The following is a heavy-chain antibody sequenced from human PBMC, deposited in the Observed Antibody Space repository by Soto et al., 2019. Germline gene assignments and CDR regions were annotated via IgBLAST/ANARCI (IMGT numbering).Heavy chain of an antibody. CDR2: VDHSGGT. CDR3: ARGGGSGSTKGLIDC. CDR1: DGSSNNYC. Sequence: SETCGVGDGSSNNYCWPRISKPPGKGLEWIGEVDHSGGTNYNPSLEGRVTISEDTSKNQFSLNLNSVTAADTALYFCARGGGSGSTKGLIDCWSQGTLVTVSS. J-gene: IGHJ4*02. V-gene: IGHV4-34*01. D-gene: IGHD3-10*01.